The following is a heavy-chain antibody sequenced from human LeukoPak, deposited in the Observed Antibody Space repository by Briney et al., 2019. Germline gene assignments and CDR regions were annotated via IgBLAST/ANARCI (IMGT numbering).Heavy chain of an antibody. D-gene: IGHD3-10*01. CDR3: SRDGSSTPPYYFDN. V-gene: IGHV3-21*04. CDR1: GFTFSSYS. Sequence: GGSLRLSCAASGFTFSSYSMNWVRQAPGKGLEWVSSISSSSSYIYYADSVKGRFTISRDNAKNSLYLQMNNLRIDDTALYYCSRDGSSTPPYYFDNWGQGTLVTVSS. CDR2: ISSSSSYI. J-gene: IGHJ4*02.